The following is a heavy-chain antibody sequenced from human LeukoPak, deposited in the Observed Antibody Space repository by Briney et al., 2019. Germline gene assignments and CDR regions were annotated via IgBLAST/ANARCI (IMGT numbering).Heavy chain of an antibody. CDR2: VSPFSHET. V-gene: IGHV1-18*01. CDR3: AKMGVRTLLTDIVVGPTADDYLDS. Sequence: GASVKVSCKASGGTFSNYAIYWVRQAPGQGLEWMGWVSPFSHETNYVEKIQGRVTMTTDRSANTAYMELRSLTSGDTAVYYCAKMGVRTLLTDIVVGPTADDYLDSWGQGTLVTVSS. D-gene: IGHD2-21*01. J-gene: IGHJ4*02. CDR1: GGTFSNYA.